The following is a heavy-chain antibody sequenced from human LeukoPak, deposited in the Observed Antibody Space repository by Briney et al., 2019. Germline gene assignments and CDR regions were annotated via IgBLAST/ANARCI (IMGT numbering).Heavy chain of an antibody. V-gene: IGHV1-8*03. Sequence: ASVKVSCKTSGYSFTTYHINWVRQASGQGLEWLGWMNPYTGDRGHAQRFQGRLSITRDTSISTAYMELGSLKSDDTAVYFCARTTSLTASGYDCWGQGTLVTVSS. J-gene: IGHJ4*02. CDR1: GYSFTTYH. CDR3: ARTTSLTASGYDC. D-gene: IGHD2-21*02. CDR2: MNPYTGDR.